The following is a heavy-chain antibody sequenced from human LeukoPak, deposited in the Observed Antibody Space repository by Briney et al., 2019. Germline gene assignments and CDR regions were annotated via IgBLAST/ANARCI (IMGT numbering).Heavy chain of an antibody. Sequence: SETLSLTCTVSGGSISSYYWSWIRQPPGKGLEWIGYIYYSGSTNYNPSLKSRVTISVDTSKNQFSLKLSSVTAADTAVYYCACRITMVRGVIREEYYFDYWGQGTLVTVSS. J-gene: IGHJ4*02. D-gene: IGHD3-10*01. V-gene: IGHV4-59*12. CDR1: GGSISSYY. CDR2: IYYSGST. CDR3: ACRITMVRGVIREEYYFDY.